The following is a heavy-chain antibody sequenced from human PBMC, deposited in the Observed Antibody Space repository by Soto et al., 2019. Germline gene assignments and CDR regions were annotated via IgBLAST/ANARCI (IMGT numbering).Heavy chain of an antibody. CDR2: IIPILGIA. V-gene: IGHV1-69*02. J-gene: IGHJ4*02. CDR3: ARARCPNAVCYTGSLDY. Sequence: SVKVSCKASGGTFSSYTISWVRQAPGQGLEWMGRIIPILGIASYAQKFQGRVTITADKSTSTAYMELSSLRSEDTAVYYCARARCPNAVCYTGSLDYWGQGTPVTVSS. CDR1: GGTFSSYT. D-gene: IGHD2-8*01.